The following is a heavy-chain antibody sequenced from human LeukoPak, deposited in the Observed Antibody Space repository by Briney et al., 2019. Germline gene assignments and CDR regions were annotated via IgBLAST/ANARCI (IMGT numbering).Heavy chain of an antibody. CDR2: ISYDGSNK. V-gene: IGHV3-30*04. D-gene: IGHD6-13*01. J-gene: IGHJ4*02. CDR3: ARDIGQQLRLDY. CDR1: GFTFSSYA. Sequence: PGGSLRLSCAASGFTFSSYAMHWVRQAPGKGLEWVAVISYDGSNKYYADSVKGRFTISRDNSKNTLYLQMNSLRAEDTAVYYCARDIGQQLRLDYWGQGTLATVSS.